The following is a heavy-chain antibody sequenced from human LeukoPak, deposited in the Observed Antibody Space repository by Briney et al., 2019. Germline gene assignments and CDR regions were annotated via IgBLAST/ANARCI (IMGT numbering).Heavy chain of an antibody. D-gene: IGHD3-22*01. Sequence: ASVKVSCKASGYTFTSYGISWVRQAPGQGLEWMGWISAYNGNTNYAQKLQGRVTMTTDTSTSTAYMELSSLRSEDTAVYYCARGEYYYDSSGYFGYWGQGTLVTVSS. CDR1: GYTFTSYG. J-gene: IGHJ4*02. V-gene: IGHV1-18*01. CDR3: ARGEYYYDSSGYFGY. CDR2: ISAYNGNT.